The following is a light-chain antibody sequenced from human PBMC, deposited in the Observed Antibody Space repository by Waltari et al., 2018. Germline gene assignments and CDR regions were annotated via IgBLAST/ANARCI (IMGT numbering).Light chain of an antibody. V-gene: IGLV3-1*01. CDR3: LTWDTNTAV. Sequence: SYELSQPPSVSVSPGQTATITCSGDNLGDKYACWYQQKPGQSPVLVIYQHYKRPSGIPDRFAGSKSGNKAALTIDGTQSMDEADYYCLTWDTNTAVFGGGTKLTVL. CDR2: QHY. J-gene: IGLJ2*01. CDR1: NLGDKY.